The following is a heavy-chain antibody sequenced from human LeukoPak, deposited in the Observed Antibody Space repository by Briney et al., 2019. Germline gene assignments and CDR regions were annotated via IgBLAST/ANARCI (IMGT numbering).Heavy chain of an antibody. Sequence: GGSLRLSCAASGFTFSSYGMHWVRQAPGKGLEWVAVISYDGSNKYYADSVKGRFTISRDNSKNTLYLQMNSLRAEDTAVYYCAKSGGGWLRFESYFDYWGQGTLVTVSS. CDR2: ISYDGSNK. V-gene: IGHV3-30*18. D-gene: IGHD5-12*01. CDR1: GFTFSSYG. J-gene: IGHJ4*02. CDR3: AKSGGGWLRFESYFDY.